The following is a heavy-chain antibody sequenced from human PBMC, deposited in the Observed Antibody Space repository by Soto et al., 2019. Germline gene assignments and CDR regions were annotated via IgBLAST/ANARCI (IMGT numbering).Heavy chain of an antibody. CDR1: GFTFSSYA. CDR2: ISGSGGST. J-gene: IGHJ6*02. D-gene: IGHD3-3*01. V-gene: IGHV3-23*01. CDR3: AKRGSYDFWIGYLGDVSYYGMVV. Sequence: EVQLLESGGGLVQPGGSLRLSCAASGFTFSSYAMSWVRQAPGKGLEWVSAISGSGGSTYSADSMKGRFTISRDNSKNKLNLQMSSRRAEDAAVYYCAKRGSYDFWIGYLGDVSYYGMVVWGQGTTVTVSS.